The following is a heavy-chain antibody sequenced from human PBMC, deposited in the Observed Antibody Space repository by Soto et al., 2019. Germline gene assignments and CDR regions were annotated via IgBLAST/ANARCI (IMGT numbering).Heavy chain of an antibody. V-gene: IGHV4-4*02. CDR2: IFHSGTT. CDR3: ARQLERGDLPEGFDY. Sequence: QVQLQESGPGLVKPSGTLSLTCTVSGGSISSSHWWSWVRQPPGKGLEWIGEIFHSGTTNYNPSLKSRVNISMDKSNNQFSLKLSSVTAADTAVYYCARQLERGDLPEGFDYWRQGTLATVSS. D-gene: IGHD1-1*01. CDR1: GGSISSSHW. J-gene: IGHJ4*02.